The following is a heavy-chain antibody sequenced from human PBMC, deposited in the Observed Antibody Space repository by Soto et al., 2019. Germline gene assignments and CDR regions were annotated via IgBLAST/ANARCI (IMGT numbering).Heavy chain of an antibody. V-gene: IGHV4-34*01. J-gene: IGHJ4*02. Sequence: QVQLQQWGAGLLKPSETLSLTCAVYGGSFSGYYWSWIRQPPGQGLEWIGEINHSGSTNYNPSLKSRVTISVDTSKNQFSLKLSSVTAADTAVYYCARLGKAGATRFDYWGQGTLVTVSS. CDR2: INHSGST. CDR1: GGSFSGYY. CDR3: ARLGKAGATRFDY. D-gene: IGHD1-26*01.